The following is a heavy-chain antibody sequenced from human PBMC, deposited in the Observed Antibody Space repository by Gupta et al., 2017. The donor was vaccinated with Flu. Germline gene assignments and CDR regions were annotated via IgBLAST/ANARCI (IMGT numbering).Heavy chain of an antibody. V-gene: IGHV3-30*18. CDR3: AKDRTQDWALDY. J-gene: IGHJ4*02. D-gene: IGHD3-9*01. CDR2: VSHNGLHT. CDR1: GFIFSESA. Sequence: QVHLVESGGVVVQPGTSLRLSCGASGFIFSESAMHWVRQAPGKGLEWVAYVSHNGLHTYYADPMKGRFIISRDNSKNTMNLQMSSLRPEDTAVYYCAKDRTQDWALDYWGPGTLVSVSS.